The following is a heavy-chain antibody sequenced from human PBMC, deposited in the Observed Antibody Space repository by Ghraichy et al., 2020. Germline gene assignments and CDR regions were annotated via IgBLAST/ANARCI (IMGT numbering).Heavy chain of an antibody. CDR3: ASVSSVGDGRNPCFDY. Sequence: SETLSLTCGISGDSVSSNSGAWNWIRQSPSRGLEWLGRTYYRSKWYNDHALSVKSRITINPDTSKNKFSLQLNSVTHEDTAVYYCASVSSVGDGRNPCFDYWGQGTLVTVSS. CDR2: TYYRSKWYN. CDR1: GDSVSSNSGA. V-gene: IGHV6-1*01. D-gene: IGHD5-24*01. J-gene: IGHJ4*02.